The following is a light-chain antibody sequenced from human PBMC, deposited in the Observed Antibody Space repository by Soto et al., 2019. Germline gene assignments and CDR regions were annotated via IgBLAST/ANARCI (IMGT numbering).Light chain of an antibody. V-gene: IGLV2-11*01. Sequence: QSVLTQPRSVSGSPGQSVTISCTGTSSDVGGYNYVSWYQQHPGKAPKLIIYDVNERPSGVPDRFSGSKSDNTASLTISGLQAEDEADYYCCSYAGSYTWVFGGGTKVTVL. J-gene: IGLJ3*02. CDR3: CSYAGSYTWV. CDR2: DVN. CDR1: SSDVGGYNY.